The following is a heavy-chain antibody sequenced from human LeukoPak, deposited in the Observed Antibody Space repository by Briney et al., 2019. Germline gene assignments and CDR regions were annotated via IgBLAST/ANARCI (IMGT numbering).Heavy chain of an antibody. J-gene: IGHJ4*02. CDR1: GSTVSSNY. V-gene: IGHV3-66*01. CDR2: IYSGGST. CDR3: AREGGHYYDSSGPFY. Sequence: GGSLRLSCAASGSTVSSNYMSWVRQAPGKGLEWVSVIYSGGSTYYADSVEGRFTISRDNSKNTLYLQMNSLRAEDTAVYYCAREGGHYYDSSGPFYWGQGTLVTVSS. D-gene: IGHD3-22*01.